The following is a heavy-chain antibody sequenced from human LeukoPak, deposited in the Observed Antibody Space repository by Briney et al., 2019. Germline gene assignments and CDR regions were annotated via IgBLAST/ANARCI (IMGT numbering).Heavy chain of an antibody. CDR1: GYTFTGYY. D-gene: IGHD3-22*01. V-gene: IGHV1-2*02. J-gene: IGHJ5*02. CDR2: INPNSGGT. CDR3: ARPENYDSSSWFDP. Sequence: GASVKVSCKASGYTFTGYYMHWVRQAPGQGLEWMGWINPNSGGTNYAQKFQGRVTMTRDTSISTAYMELSRLRSDDTAVYYCARPENYDSSSWFDPWGQGTLVTVSS.